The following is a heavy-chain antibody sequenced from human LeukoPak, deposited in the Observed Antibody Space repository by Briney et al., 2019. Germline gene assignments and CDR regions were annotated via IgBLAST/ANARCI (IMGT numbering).Heavy chain of an antibody. CDR1: GFTFSFYE. CDR3: ARGFGVAYYYYSMDV. V-gene: IGHV3-48*03. J-gene: IGHJ6*03. CDR2: IDFSGSTI. Sequence: GGSLRLSCAASGFTFSFYEMNWVRQAPGKGLEWVSYIDFSGSTIYYADSVKGRFTISRDNARNSLSLQMISLRAEDTAVYYCARGFGVAYYYYSMDVWGKGTTVTISS. D-gene: IGHD3-3*01.